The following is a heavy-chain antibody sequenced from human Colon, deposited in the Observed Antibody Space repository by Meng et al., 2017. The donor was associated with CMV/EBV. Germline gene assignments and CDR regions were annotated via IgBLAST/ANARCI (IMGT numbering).Heavy chain of an antibody. Sequence: ASVKVSCKASGYIFISYFMHWVRQAPGQGLEWMGLINPNSGDTNYAQKFQGRVSMTRDMSITTGYMELSGLSSDDTAVYYCARARRGGIAFLSGRGGMDVWGQGTTVTVSS. D-gene: IGHD6-13*01. CDR3: ARARRGGIAFLSGRGGMDV. J-gene: IGHJ6*02. CDR2: INPNSGDT. V-gene: IGHV1-2*02. CDR1: GYIFISYF.